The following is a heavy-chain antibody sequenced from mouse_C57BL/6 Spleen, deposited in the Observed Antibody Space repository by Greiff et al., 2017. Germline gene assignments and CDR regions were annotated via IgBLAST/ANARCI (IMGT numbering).Heavy chain of an antibody. V-gene: IGHV1-76*01. Sequence: QVQLQQSGAELVRPGASVKLSCKASGYTFTDYYINWVKRRPGQGLKWIARIYPGSGNTYYNEKFKGKATLTAEKSSSTAYMQLSGLTSEDSAVYFCARGSFDTYYFDYWGQGTTLTVSS. J-gene: IGHJ2*01. CDR1: GYTFTDYY. CDR3: ARGSFDTYYFDY. CDR2: IYPGSGNT.